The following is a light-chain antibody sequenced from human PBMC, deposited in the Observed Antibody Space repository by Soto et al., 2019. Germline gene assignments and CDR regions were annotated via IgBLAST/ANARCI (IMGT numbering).Light chain of an antibody. Sequence: EVVMTQSTATLSASPGERVILSCRASQNIGSNLAWYQQRPGPAPRLLMYGASTRPTETPARFSGSGSATDVTLTISSLQSEDFAVYYCQQYNNWPPYTFGQGTKVDIK. CDR3: QQYNNWPPYT. CDR1: QNIGSN. CDR2: GAS. V-gene: IGKV3-15*01. J-gene: IGKJ2*01.